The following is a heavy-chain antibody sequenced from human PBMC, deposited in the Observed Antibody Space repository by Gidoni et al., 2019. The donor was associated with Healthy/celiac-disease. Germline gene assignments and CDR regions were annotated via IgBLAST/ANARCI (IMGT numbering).Heavy chain of an antibody. D-gene: IGHD3-10*01. V-gene: IGHV3-15*01. J-gene: IGHJ4*02. CDR3: TTDRVLLWFGELIDY. Sequence: EVQLVESGGGLVKPGGSLRPSCAASGFTFSNAWMSWVRQAPGKGLEWVGRIKSKTDGGTTDYAAPVKGRFTISRDDSKNTLYLQMNSLKTEDTAVYYCTTDRVLLWFGELIDYWGQGTLVTVSS. CDR1: GFTFSNAW. CDR2: IKSKTDGGTT.